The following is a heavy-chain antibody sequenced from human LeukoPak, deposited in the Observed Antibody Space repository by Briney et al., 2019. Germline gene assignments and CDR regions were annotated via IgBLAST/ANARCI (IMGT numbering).Heavy chain of an antibody. CDR2: ISSSSSSYI. J-gene: IGHJ4*02. Sequence: GGSLGLSCAASGFTFSSYSMNWVRQASGKGLEWVSSISSSSSSYIYYADSVKGRFTISRDNAKNSLYLQMNSLRAEDTAVYYCARENVAARPDYWGQGTLVTVSS. D-gene: IGHD6-6*01. V-gene: IGHV3-21*01. CDR3: ARENVAARPDY. CDR1: GFTFSSYS.